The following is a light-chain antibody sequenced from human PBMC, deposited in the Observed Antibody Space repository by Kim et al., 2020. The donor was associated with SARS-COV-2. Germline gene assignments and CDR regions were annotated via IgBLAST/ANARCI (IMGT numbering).Light chain of an antibody. Sequence: FLLPPPPSVSESPGKTVTISCTRSSGSIASNYVQWYQQRPGSAPTTVIYEDNQRPSGVPDRFSGSIDSSSNSASLTISGLKTEDEADYYCQSYDSSNHAVFGGGTQLTVL. CDR2: EDN. CDR1: SGSIASNY. CDR3: QSYDSSNHAV. V-gene: IGLV6-57*04. J-gene: IGLJ3*02.